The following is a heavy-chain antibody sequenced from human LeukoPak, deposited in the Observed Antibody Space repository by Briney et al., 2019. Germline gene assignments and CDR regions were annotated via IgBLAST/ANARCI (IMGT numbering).Heavy chain of an antibody. CDR1: DGSISSSGYY. CDR2: IYYSGST. CDR3: ARDLVLLWFGEYGGYFDY. V-gene: IGHV4-39*07. Sequence: SETLSLTCTVSDGSISSSGYYWGWIRQPPGKGLEWIGSIYYSGSTYYNPSLKSRVTISVDTSKNQFSLKLSSVTAADTAVYYCARDLVLLWFGEYGGYFDYWGQGTLVTVSS. J-gene: IGHJ4*02. D-gene: IGHD3-10*01.